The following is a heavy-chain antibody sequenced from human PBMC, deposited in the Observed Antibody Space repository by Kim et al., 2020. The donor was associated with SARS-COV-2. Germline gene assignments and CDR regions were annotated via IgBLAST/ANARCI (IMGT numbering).Heavy chain of an antibody. D-gene: IGHD6-13*01. CDR2: IYYSGST. Sequence: SETLSLTCTVSGGSISSSSYYWGWIRQPPGKGLEWIGSIYYSGSTYYNPSLKSRVTISVDTSKNQFSLKLSSVTAADTAVYYCARHGKRQLVTFDYWGQGTLVALLS. CDR3: ARHGKRQLVTFDY. J-gene: IGHJ4*02. CDR1: GGSISSSSYY. V-gene: IGHV4-39*01.